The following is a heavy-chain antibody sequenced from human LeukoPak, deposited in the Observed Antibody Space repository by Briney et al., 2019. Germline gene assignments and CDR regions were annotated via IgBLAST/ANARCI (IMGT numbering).Heavy chain of an antibody. CDR2: IYYSGST. V-gene: IGHV4-61*01. Sequence: PSETLSLTCTVSGGSISSGTYHWSWIRQPPGKGLEWIGYIYYSGSTNYNPSLKSRVTISVDTSKNQFSLKLSSVTAADTAVYYCARATQYCSGGSCYRSDYYYYYMDVWGKGTTVTVSS. CDR1: GGSISSGTYH. D-gene: IGHD2-15*01. J-gene: IGHJ6*03. CDR3: ARATQYCSGGSCYRSDYYYYYMDV.